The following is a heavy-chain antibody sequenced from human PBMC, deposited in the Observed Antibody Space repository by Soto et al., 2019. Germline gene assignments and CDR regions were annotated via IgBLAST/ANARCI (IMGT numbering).Heavy chain of an antibody. V-gene: IGHV3-23*01. CDR2: ISGSGGST. J-gene: IGHJ3*02. Sequence: GGSLRLCCAASGFTFSSYAMSWVRQAPGKGLEWVSAISGSGGSTYYADSVKGRFTISRDNSKNTLYLQMNSLRAEDTAVYYCAKDRIWGLGYCSGGSCYSAFDIWGQGTMVTVSS. CDR1: GFTFSSYA. D-gene: IGHD2-15*01. CDR3: AKDRIWGLGYCSGGSCYSAFDI.